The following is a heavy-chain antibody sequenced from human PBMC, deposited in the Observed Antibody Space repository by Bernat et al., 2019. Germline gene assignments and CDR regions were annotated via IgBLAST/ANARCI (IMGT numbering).Heavy chain of an antibody. CDR3: ARVAGYCSGGSCYFHGAFDI. Sequence: QVQLVESGGGLVKPGGSLRLSCAASGFTFSDYYMSWIRQAPGKGLEWVSYISSSSSYTNYADSVKGRFTTSRDNAKNSLYLQMNSLRAEDTAVYYCARVAGYCSGGSCYFHGAFDIWGQGTMVTVSS. CDR1: GFTFSDYY. CDR2: ISSSSSYT. J-gene: IGHJ3*02. D-gene: IGHD2-15*01. V-gene: IGHV3-11*06.